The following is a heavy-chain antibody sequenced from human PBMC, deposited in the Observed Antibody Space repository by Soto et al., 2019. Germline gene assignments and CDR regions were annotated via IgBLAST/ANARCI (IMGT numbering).Heavy chain of an antibody. CDR3: ARQKITAYSSGWNFDY. D-gene: IGHD6-19*01. J-gene: IGHJ4*02. V-gene: IGHV5-51*01. CDR1: GYSFTSYW. CDR2: IYPGDSDT. Sequence: LGESLKISCKGSGYSFTSYWIGWVRQMPGKGLEWMGIIYPGDSDTRYSPSFQGQVTISADKSISTAYLQWSSLKASDTAMYYCARQKITAYSSGWNFDYWGQGTLVTVSS.